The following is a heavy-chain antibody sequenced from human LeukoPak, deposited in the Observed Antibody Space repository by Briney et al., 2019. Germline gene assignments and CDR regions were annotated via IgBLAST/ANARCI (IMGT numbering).Heavy chain of an antibody. V-gene: IGHV1-69*13. CDR2: FIPVLGAA. CDR1: GGTFNDYA. Sequence: SVKVSCKASGGTFNDYAFNWVRQAPGQGLEWMGAFIPVLGAANSTHKFQGRLTIAADVSTTTVYMELRGLRYEDTGVFFCVAIPAFAVVLNQEPVWGKGTTVTVSS. CDR3: VAIPAFAVVLNQEPV. D-gene: IGHD1-14*01. J-gene: IGHJ6*04.